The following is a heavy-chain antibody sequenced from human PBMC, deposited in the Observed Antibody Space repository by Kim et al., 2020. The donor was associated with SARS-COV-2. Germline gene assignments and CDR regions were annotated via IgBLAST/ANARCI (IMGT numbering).Heavy chain of an antibody. V-gene: IGHV4-61*03. J-gene: IGHJ4*02. CDR3: ARAGYGSGSFDY. Sequence: NDNPPLKGRVTMSIDTSKNHFSLKLSSVTAADTAVYYCARAGYGSGSFDYWGQGTLVTVSS. D-gene: IGHD3-10*01.